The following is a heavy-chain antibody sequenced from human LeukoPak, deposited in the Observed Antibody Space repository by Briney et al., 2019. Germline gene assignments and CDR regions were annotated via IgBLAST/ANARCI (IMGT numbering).Heavy chain of an antibody. Sequence: GGSLRLSCAASGFTFDTYAMSWVRQAPGKGLEWVSTLIGLGDDPYYADSVKGRLTISRDNSKNTLYLHINSLRVEDTAVYYCARAVIPSTSRHFDYWGQGTQVTVSS. D-gene: IGHD2-2*01. J-gene: IGHJ4*02. CDR1: GFTFDTYA. V-gene: IGHV3-23*01. CDR2: LIGLGDDP. CDR3: ARAVIPSTSRHFDY.